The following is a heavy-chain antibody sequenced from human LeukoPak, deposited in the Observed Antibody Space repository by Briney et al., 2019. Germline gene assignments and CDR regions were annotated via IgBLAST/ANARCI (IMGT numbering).Heavy chain of an antibody. CDR1: GFPFSSYA. CDR2: ISYDGSNK. D-gene: IGHD4-17*01. V-gene: IGHV3-30*01. J-gene: IGHJ4*02. Sequence: GRSLRLSCAASGFPFSSYAMHWVRQAPGKGVEWVAVISYDGSNKYYADSVKGRFTISRDNSKNTLYLQMNSLRAEDTAVYYCARSDGDHYFDYWGQGTLVTVSS. CDR3: ARSDGDHYFDY.